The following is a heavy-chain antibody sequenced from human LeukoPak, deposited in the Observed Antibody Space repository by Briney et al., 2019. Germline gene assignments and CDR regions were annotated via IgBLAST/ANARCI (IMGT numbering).Heavy chain of an antibody. V-gene: IGHV4-39*01. CDR3: ARRGTSGWAYYFDF. Sequence: SETLSLTCTVSGDSITTSSNYWGWLRHLPGKGLEWIGSVYRSGSSYYNPSLKSRVTISVDTSKNQFTLNLTSVTAADTAVYHCARRGTSGWAYYFDFWGPPSLLTVSS. J-gene: IGHJ4*02. CDR1: GDSITTSSNY. D-gene: IGHD6-19*01. CDR2: VYRSGSS.